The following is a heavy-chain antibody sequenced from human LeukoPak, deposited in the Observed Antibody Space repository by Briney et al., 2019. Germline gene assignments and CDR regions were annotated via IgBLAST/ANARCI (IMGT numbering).Heavy chain of an antibody. CDR2: ISYDGSNK. CDR1: GFTFSSYA. Sequence: GRSLRLSCAASGFTFSSYAMPWVRQAPGKGLEWVAVISYDGSNKYYADSVKGRFTISRDNSKNTLYLQMNSLRAEDTAVYYCASRLGNPWLATRRGPRFDPWGQGTLVTVSS. D-gene: IGHD5-12*01. V-gene: IGHV3-30-3*01. CDR3: ASRLGNPWLATRRGPRFDP. J-gene: IGHJ5*02.